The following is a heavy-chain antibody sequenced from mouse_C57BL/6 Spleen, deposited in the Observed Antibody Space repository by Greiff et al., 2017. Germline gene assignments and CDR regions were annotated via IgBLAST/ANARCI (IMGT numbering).Heavy chain of an antibody. J-gene: IGHJ2*01. CDR2: ISDGGSYT. V-gene: IGHV5-4*01. Sequence: EVMLVESGGGLVKPGGSLKLSCAASGFTFSSYAMSWVRQTPEKRLEWVATISDGGSYTYYPDNVKGRFTISRDNAKNNLYLQMSHLKSEDTAMYYCAREGSGRSFDYWGQGTTLTVSS. D-gene: IGHD1-1*01. CDR1: GFTFSSYA. CDR3: AREGSGRSFDY.